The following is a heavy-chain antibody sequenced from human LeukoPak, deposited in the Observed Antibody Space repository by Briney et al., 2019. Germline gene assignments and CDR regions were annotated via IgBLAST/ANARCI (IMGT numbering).Heavy chain of an antibody. Sequence: GGSLRLSCAASGFTFSNYGMHWVRQAPGKGLEWVTFIPYDGSNEYYADSVKGRITISRDNSKNTLYLEMNSLRAEDTAMYYCAKDRGIAAAYYFMDVWGKGTTVTVSS. J-gene: IGHJ6*03. CDR1: GFTFSNYG. CDR2: IPYDGSNE. D-gene: IGHD6-13*01. V-gene: IGHV3-30*02. CDR3: AKDRGIAAAYYFMDV.